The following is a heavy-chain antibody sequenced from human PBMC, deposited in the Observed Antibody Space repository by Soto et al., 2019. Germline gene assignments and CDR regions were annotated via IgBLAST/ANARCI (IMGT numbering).Heavy chain of an antibody. V-gene: IGHV2-5*02. Sequence: QITLKESGPTLVKPTQTLTLTCTFSGFSLSTTAVGVGWIRQPPGKAREWLAIIYWDDDKHYSPSLKGRLTIAKNTSKTPVVLAMAITDPVDTARYCCARLRAVVYLVPPDHWGQGTLVTVSS. J-gene: IGHJ5*02. CDR1: GFSLSTTAVG. D-gene: IGHD2-8*01. CDR3: ARLRAVVYLVPPDH. CDR2: IYWDDDK.